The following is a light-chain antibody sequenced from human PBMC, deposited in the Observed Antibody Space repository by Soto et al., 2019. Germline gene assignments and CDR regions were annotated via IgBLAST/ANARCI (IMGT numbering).Light chain of an antibody. J-gene: IGKJ1*01. CDR1: QTIRSW. CDR3: QHYNSYSAA. V-gene: IGKV1-5*03. CDR2: KAS. Sequence: DIQMTQSPSTLAGSVGDSVTITCRAGQTIRSWLAWYQQKPGKAPKLLIYKASTLKSGVPSRFSDSGSGTEFTLTISSLQPDDFAAYYCQHYNSYSAAFGQGTKVELK.